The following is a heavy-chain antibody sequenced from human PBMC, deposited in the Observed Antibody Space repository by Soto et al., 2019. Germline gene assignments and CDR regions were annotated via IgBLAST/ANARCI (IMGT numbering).Heavy chain of an antibody. J-gene: IGHJ4*02. CDR1: GFCISSSSYY. V-gene: IGHV4-39*01. CDR3: ARQAGGFDY. Sequence: QLQLQESGPGLVKPSETLSLTCTVSGFCISSSSYYWGWIRQPPGTGLAWIGIIYYSGRTYYKPSLQSRVTISVDTSKHQFSLKLSSVTAADTAVYYCARQAGGFDYWGQGTLVTVSS. CDR2: IYYSGRT. D-gene: IGHD3-16*01.